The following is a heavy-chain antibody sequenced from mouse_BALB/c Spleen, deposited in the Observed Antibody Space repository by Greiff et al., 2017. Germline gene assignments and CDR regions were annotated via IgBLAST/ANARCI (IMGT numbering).Heavy chain of an antibody. Sequence: EVNVVESGGGLVQPGGSRKLSCAASGFTFSSFGMHWVRQAPEKGLEWVAYISSGSSTIYYADTVKGRFTISRDNPKNTLFLQMTSLRSEDTAMYYCARSKLFDYWGQGTTLTVSS. V-gene: IGHV5-17*02. CDR1: GFTFSSFG. CDR2: ISSGSSTI. CDR3: ARSKLFDY. J-gene: IGHJ2*01.